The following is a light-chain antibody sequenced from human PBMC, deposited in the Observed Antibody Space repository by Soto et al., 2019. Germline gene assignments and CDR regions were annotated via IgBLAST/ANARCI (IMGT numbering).Light chain of an antibody. CDR2: ANN. CDR3: QSYDSSLSGSV. CDR1: RSKIGSTN. J-gene: IGLJ1*01. V-gene: IGLV1-40*01. Sequence: QAVVTQPPSVSGTPGQRVTISCSGSRSKIGSTNVYWFQQLPGTAPKLLISANNNRPSGVPDRFSGSKSGTSASLAITGLQAEDAADYYCQSYDSSLSGSVFGTGTKLTVL.